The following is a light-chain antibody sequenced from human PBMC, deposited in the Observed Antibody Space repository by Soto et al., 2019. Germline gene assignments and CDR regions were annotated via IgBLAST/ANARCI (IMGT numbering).Light chain of an antibody. CDR2: KAS. Sequence: DIQMTQSPSTLSASIGDRVTITCRASQNIMTWLAWHQQKPGKAPKLLIFKASDLDVGVPSRFAGSGSETEFTLTISNLQPDYVATYCCQQYNAYSPWTFGQGTKVEIK. CDR3: QQYNAYSPWT. J-gene: IGKJ1*01. V-gene: IGKV1-5*03. CDR1: QNIMTW.